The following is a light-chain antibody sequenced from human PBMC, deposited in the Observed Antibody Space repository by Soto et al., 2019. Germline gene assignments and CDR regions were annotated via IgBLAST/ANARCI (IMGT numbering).Light chain of an antibody. CDR1: QSINTY. CDR3: QQSYSTLLS. V-gene: IGKV1-39*01. Sequence: DIQMTQSPSSLSASVGDRVTITCRASQSINTYINWYQQTPGKAPKLLIYGTSTLQSGVPSRFSGSGSGTDFTLTISSLQPEDFPTYYCQQSYSTLLSFGGGTKVEIK. J-gene: IGKJ4*01. CDR2: GTS.